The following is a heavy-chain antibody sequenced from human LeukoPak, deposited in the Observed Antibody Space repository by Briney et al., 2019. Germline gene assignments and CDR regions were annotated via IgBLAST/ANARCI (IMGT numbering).Heavy chain of an antibody. D-gene: IGHD5-12*01. CDR2: ISGSGGST. J-gene: IGHJ3*02. CDR1: GFTFSSYA. Sequence: PGGSLRLSCAASGFTFSSYAMSWVRRAPGKGVEGVSAISGSGGSTYYADSVKGRFTISRDNSKNTLYLQMNSLRAEDTAVYYCAKVGGWLRSAGGNDAFDIWGQGTMVTVSS. V-gene: IGHV3-23*01. CDR3: AKVGGWLRSAGGNDAFDI.